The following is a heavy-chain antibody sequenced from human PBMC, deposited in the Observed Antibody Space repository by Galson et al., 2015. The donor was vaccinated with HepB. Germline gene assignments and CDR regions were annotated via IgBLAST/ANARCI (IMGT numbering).Heavy chain of an antibody. Sequence: SLRLSCAASGFPFSSYAMNWVRLAPGKGLEWVSSIIASGTTTYYVDSVKGRFTISRDNSKDTHYLQMSSLRAEDTAVYYCAKGLGGSYGKYFFDYWGQGTLVTVSS. CDR3: AKGLGGSYGKYFFDY. CDR2: IIASGTTT. V-gene: IGHV3-23*01. CDR1: GFPFSSYA. D-gene: IGHD1-26*01. J-gene: IGHJ4*02.